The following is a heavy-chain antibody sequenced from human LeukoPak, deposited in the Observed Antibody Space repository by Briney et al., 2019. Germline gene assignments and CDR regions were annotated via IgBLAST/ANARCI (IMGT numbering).Heavy chain of an antibody. CDR2: IYYSGST. CDR1: GGSISSYY. D-gene: IGHD5-12*01. J-gene: IGHJ6*04. V-gene: IGHV4-59*01. CDR3: ARGLVATSSDV. Sequence: SETLSLTCTVSGGSISSYYWSWIRQPPGKGLEWIGYIYYSGSTNYNPSLKSRVTISVDTSKNQFSLKLSPVTAADTAVYYCARGLVATSSDVWGKGTTVTVSS.